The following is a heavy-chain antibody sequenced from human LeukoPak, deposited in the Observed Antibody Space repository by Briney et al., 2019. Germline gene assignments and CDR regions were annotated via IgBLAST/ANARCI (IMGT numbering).Heavy chain of an antibody. J-gene: IGHJ3*02. CDR2: IKPDGTEK. D-gene: IGHD3-10*01. CDR3: ARDPGWGAFDI. V-gene: IGHV3-7*01. CDR1: GFTFSTYG. Sequence: GGSLRLSCAASGFTFSTYGMHWVRQAPGTGLEAVAMIKPDGTEKYYVDSVKGRFTISRDNAQNSLYLQMNGLRAEDTAVYYCARDPGWGAFDIWGQGTLVTVSS.